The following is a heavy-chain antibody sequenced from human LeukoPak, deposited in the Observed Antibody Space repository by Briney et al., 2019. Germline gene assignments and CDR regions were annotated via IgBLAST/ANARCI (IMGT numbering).Heavy chain of an antibody. CDR3: ARSVGYCSSTSCWFDY. D-gene: IGHD2-2*01. Sequence: GGSLRLSCAASGFTFSSYGMHWVRQAPGKGLEWVAFIRYDGSNKYYADSVKGRFTISRDNSRNTLYLQMNSLRAEDTAVYYCARSVGYCSSTSCWFDYWGQGTLVTVSS. CDR1: GFTFSSYG. J-gene: IGHJ4*02. V-gene: IGHV3-30*02. CDR2: IRYDGSNK.